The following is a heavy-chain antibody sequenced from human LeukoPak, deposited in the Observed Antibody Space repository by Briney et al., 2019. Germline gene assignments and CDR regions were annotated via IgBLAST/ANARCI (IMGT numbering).Heavy chain of an antibody. D-gene: IGHD5-12*01. Sequence: GGSLRLSRAASGFTFSSYGMHWVRQAPGKGLEWVAVIWDDGSNKYYADSVKGRFTISRDNSENTLYLQMNSLRAEDTALFYCARAGGSRYGYAFDVWGRGTLVTVSS. CDR2: IWDDGSNK. J-gene: IGHJ3*01. CDR1: GFTFSSYG. CDR3: ARAGGSRYGYAFDV. V-gene: IGHV3-33*01.